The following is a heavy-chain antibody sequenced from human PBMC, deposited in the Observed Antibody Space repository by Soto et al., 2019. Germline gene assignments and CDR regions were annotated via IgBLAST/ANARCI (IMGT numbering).Heavy chain of an antibody. Sequence: SETLSLTCTVSGGSISGYYWSWIRQPPGKGLEWIGYIFYTGSAHYKPSLKSRVTISVDTSKNQFSLKLSSVTAADTAVYYCARVGYIYGYGFDYWGRGTLVTVSS. CDR3: ARVGYIYGYGFDY. J-gene: IGHJ4*02. CDR2: IFYTGSA. D-gene: IGHD5-18*01. CDR1: GGSISGYY. V-gene: IGHV4-59*01.